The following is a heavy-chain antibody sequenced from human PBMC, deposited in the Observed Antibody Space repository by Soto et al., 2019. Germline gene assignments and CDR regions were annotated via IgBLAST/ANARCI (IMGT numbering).Heavy chain of an antibody. Sequence: PSETLSLTCTVSGGSISSSSYYWGWIRQPPGKGLEWIGSIYYSGSTYYNPSLKSRVTISVDTSKNQFSLKLSSVTAADTAVYYCARSITLTVDTAMVDWFDPWGQGTLVTVSS. CDR2: IYYSGST. J-gene: IGHJ5*02. CDR3: ARSITLTVDTAMVDWFDP. D-gene: IGHD5-18*01. CDR1: GGSISSSSYY. V-gene: IGHV4-39*01.